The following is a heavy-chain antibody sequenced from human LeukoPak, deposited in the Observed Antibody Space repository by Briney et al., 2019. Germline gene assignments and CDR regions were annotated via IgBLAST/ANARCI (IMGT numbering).Heavy chain of an antibody. CDR1: GFTFDDYG. Sequence: RAGGSLRLSCAASGFTFDDYGMSWVRQAPGKGLEWVSGINWNGGSTGYADSVKGRFTISRDNAENSLYLQMNSLRAEDTAVYYCASRITMVRGEDVWGKGTTVTVSS. CDR3: ASRITMVRGEDV. V-gene: IGHV3-20*04. J-gene: IGHJ6*04. CDR2: INWNGGST. D-gene: IGHD3-10*01.